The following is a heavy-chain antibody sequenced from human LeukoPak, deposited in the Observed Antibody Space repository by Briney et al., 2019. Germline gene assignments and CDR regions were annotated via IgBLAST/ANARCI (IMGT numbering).Heavy chain of an antibody. D-gene: IGHD6-19*01. V-gene: IGHV4-59*08. CDR1: GGSISSYY. Sequence: SETLSLTCTVSGGSISSYYWSWIRQPPGKGLEWIGYINYSGTTNYNPSLKSRVTISVDTSKNQFSLKLNSVTAADTAVYYCARGAGWWGAWGQGTLVTVSS. CDR3: ARGAGWWGA. CDR2: INYSGTT. J-gene: IGHJ5*02.